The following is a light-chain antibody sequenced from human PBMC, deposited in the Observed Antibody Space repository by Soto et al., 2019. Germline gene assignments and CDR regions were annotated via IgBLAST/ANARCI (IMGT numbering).Light chain of an antibody. CDR2: SDN. Sequence: QSVLTQPPSASGTPGQRVPISCSGSSSNIGSKTVNWYQQLPGTAPRLLIHSDNQRPSGVPDRFSGSRSGTSASLAISGLQSEDDADYYCASWDDSLNGWVFGGGTKLTVL. J-gene: IGLJ3*02. V-gene: IGLV1-44*01. CDR1: SSNIGSKT. CDR3: ASWDDSLNGWV.